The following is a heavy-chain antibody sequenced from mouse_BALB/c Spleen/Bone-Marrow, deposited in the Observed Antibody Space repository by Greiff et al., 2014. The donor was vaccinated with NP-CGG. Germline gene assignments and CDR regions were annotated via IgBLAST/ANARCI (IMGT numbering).Heavy chain of an antibody. Sequence: VQLQQSGAELVKPGTSVKLSCKASGYTFTAYYMYWVKQRPGQGLEWIGEINPNNGGTNFKEKFKSKATLTVDRSSSTAYIQLSSLTSEDSAVYYCTRGRTWDFDYWGQGTTLTVSS. CDR2: INPNNGGT. J-gene: IGHJ2*01. CDR1: GYTFTAYY. CDR3: TRGRTWDFDY. D-gene: IGHD4-1*01. V-gene: IGHV1S81*02.